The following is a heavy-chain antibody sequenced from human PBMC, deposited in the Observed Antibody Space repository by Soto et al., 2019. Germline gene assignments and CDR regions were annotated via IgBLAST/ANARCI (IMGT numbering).Heavy chain of an antibody. CDR2: ISGSGGST. J-gene: IGHJ4*02. Sequence: PWGSLRLSCAASEFTFSSYAMSWLLQAQGKGLAWFSAISGSGGSTYYADSVKGRFTISRDNSKNKLYLQMNSLRAEDTAVYYCANTDYCSGGSCYVSAGADDYWGQGTLVTVSS. CDR3: ANTDYCSGGSCYVSAGADDY. CDR1: EFTFSSYA. D-gene: IGHD2-15*01. V-gene: IGHV3-23*01.